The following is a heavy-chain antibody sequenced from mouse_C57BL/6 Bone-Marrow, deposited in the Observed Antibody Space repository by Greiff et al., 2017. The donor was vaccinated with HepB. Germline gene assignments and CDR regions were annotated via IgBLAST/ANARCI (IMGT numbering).Heavy chain of an antibody. Sequence: QVQLQQPGAELVRPGTSVKLSCKASGYTFTSYWMHWVKQRPGQGLEWIGVIDPSDSYTNYNQKFKGKATLTVDTSSSTAYMQLSSLTSEDSAVYYCARGGYYYGLAYWGQGTLVTVSA. CDR2: IDPSDSYT. CDR3: ARGGYYYGLAY. J-gene: IGHJ3*01. CDR1: GYTFTSYW. V-gene: IGHV1-59*01. D-gene: IGHD1-1*01.